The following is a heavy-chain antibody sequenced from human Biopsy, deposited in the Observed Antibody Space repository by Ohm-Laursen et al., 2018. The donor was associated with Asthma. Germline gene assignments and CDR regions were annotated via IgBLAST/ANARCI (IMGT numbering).Heavy chain of an antibody. CDR2: VFYSGTT. V-gene: IGHV4-30-4*08. J-gene: IGHJ6*02. D-gene: IGHD4-17*01. CDR1: GDSPGSISSPAYY. CDR3: ARAASYGDVYFGVDV. Sequence: TLSLTCTVSGDSPGSISSPAYYWSWVRQSPGKGLEWIGFVFYSGTTHYSRSLERRLFLSIDTARNEFSMNLRSLTAADTAVYFCARAASYGDVYFGVDVWGPGSTVSV.